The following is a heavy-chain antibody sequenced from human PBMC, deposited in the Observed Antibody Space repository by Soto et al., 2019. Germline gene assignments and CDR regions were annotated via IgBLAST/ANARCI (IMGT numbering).Heavy chain of an antibody. J-gene: IGHJ4*02. D-gene: IGHD6-19*01. V-gene: IGHV3-73*02. CDR2: IRSKANSYAT. CDR3: TRLEGQWLVFD. Sequence: EVQLVESGGGLVQPGGSLKLSCAASGFTFSGSAMHWVRQASGKGLEWVGRIRSKANSYATAYAASVKGRFTISRDDSKNTAYLQMNSLKTEDTAVYYCTRLEGQWLVFDWGQGTLVTVSS. CDR1: GFTFSGSA.